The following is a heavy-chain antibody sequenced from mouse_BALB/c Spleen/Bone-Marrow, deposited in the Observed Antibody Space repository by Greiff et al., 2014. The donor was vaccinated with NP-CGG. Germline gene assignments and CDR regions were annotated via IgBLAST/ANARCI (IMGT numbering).Heavy chain of an antibody. D-gene: IGHD2-3*01. J-gene: IGHJ2*01. CDR3: ARSYDGYYVDY. CDR2: IDPYANET. CDR1: GYTFTSYW. Sequence: VKLMESGAELVRPGASVKLSCKASGYTFTSYWMNWVKQRPEQGLEWIGRIDPYANETHYNQKFKDKAILTVDKSSSTAYMQLSSLTSEDSAVYYCARSYDGYYVDYWGQGTTLTVSS. V-gene: IGHV1-52*01.